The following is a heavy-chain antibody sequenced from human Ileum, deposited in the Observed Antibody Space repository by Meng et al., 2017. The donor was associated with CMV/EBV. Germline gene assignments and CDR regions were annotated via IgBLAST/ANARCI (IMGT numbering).Heavy chain of an antibody. CDR3: ARDRYDSSGYHYGVYNDGFDI. J-gene: IGHJ3*02. V-gene: IGHV1-2*02. Sequence: ASVKVSCKASGYTFTGYYIHCVRQAPGQGLQWMGWINPNSGGTKYAQKFQGRVTMTRDTSIRTSYMELSSLSSDDTSVYYCARDRYDSSGYHYGVYNDGFDIWGQGTMVTVSS. CDR2: INPNSGGT. D-gene: IGHD3-22*01. CDR1: GYTFTGYY.